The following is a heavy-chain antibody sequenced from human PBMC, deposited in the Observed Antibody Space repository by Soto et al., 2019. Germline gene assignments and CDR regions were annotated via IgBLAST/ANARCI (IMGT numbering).Heavy chain of an antibody. D-gene: IGHD6-19*01. CDR2: IFSNDEK. Sequence: QVTLKESGPVLVKPTETLTLTCTVSGFSLSNARMGVSWIRQPPGKALEWLAHIFSNDEKSYSTSLKSSLTISKDTSKSSVVLTMTNMDPVDTATYYCERMEDSSGWYQTSFDYWGQGTLVTVSS. CDR1: GFSLSNARMG. J-gene: IGHJ4*02. V-gene: IGHV2-26*01. CDR3: ERMEDSSGWYQTSFDY.